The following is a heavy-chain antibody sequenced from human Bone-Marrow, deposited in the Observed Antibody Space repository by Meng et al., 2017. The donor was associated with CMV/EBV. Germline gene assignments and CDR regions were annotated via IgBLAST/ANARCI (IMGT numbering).Heavy chain of an antibody. V-gene: IGHV4-59*01. CDR1: GGSISSYY. CDR3: YGEEVVPTSDAFDI. CDR2: IYYSGST. J-gene: IGHJ3*02. Sequence: ESLKISCTVSGGSISSYYWSWIRQPPGKGLEWIGYIYYSGSTNYNPSLKSRVTISVDTSKNQFSLKLSSVTAADTAVYYCYGEEVVPTSDAFDIWGQGTMVTVSS. D-gene: IGHD4-17*01.